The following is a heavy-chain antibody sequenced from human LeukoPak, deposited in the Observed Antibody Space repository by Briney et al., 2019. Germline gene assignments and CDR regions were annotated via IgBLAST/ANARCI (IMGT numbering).Heavy chain of an antibody. CDR3: AATRVCGGVLLRPNCLYFED. CDR2: ISTSSRTM. D-gene: IGHD3-10*01. J-gene: IGHJ4*02. CDR1: GFTFSTYS. Sequence: GGSLRLSCAASGFTFSTYSMNWVRQAPGKGLEWLSYISTSSRTMYYADSVQGRFTVSRDNSKNTLYLQMNSLRAEDTAIYYCAATRVCGGVLLRPNCLYFEDWGQGTLVTVSS. V-gene: IGHV3-48*01.